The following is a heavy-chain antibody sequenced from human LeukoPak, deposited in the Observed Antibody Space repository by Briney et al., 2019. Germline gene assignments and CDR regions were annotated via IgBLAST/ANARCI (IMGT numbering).Heavy chain of an antibody. J-gene: IGHJ2*01. D-gene: IGHD6-25*01. CDR2: LSKSGNT. Sequence: SETLSLTCTVSGGSISSYYWSWIRLPPGKGLEWIGYLSKSGNTNCSPSLKSRVTIFGDTSKNQFFLKLSSVTAADTAMYYCARVRGGSWYFDLWGRGTLVTVSS. CDR3: ARVRGGSWYFDL. CDR1: GGSISSYY. V-gene: IGHV4-59*01.